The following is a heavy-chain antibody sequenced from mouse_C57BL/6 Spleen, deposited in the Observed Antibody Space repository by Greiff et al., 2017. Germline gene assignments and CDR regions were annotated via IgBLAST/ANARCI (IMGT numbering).Heavy chain of an antibody. CDR1: GYTFTSYW. Sequence: QVQLQQPGAELVKPGASVKMSCKASGYTFTSYWITCVKQRPGQGLEWIGDIYPGSGSTNYNEKFKSKATLTVDTSSSTAYMQLSSLTSEDSAVYYCAKGFSTTVEGFAYWGQGTLVTVSA. J-gene: IGHJ3*01. V-gene: IGHV1-55*01. CDR2: IYPGSGST. CDR3: AKGFSTTVEGFAY. D-gene: IGHD1-1*01.